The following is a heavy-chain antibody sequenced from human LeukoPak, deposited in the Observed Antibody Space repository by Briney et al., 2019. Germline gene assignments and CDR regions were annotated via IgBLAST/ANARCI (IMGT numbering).Heavy chain of an antibody. CDR2: ITGSAGNT. D-gene: IGHD3-3*01. CDR3: VREEDFGVIDY. V-gene: IGHV3-23*01. CDR1: GFTFSYYA. J-gene: IGHJ4*02. Sequence: GGSLRLSCEASGFTFSYYAMSWVRQAPGKGLEWVSAITGSAGNTYYADSVKGRFTISRDNAKNSLYLQVNSLRAEDTAVYYCVREEDFGVIDYWGQGTLVTVSS.